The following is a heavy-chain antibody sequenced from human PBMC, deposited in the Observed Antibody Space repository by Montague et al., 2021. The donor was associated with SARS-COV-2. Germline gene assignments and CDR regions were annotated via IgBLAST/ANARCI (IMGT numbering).Heavy chain of an antibody. V-gene: IGHV4-59*02. CDR3: ARGRDERGYSFGYYYLDL. CDR1: GGSVSPYY. CDR2: MHYRGST. J-gene: IGHJ4*02. Sequence: SETLSLTCTISGGSVSPYYWSWIRQPPGKGLEWIGYMHYRGSTNYNPSLESRVTMSLDTSENQFSLKLTSVTAAETAVYFCARGRDERGYSFGYYYLDLWGQGTLVTVSS. D-gene: IGHD5-18*01.